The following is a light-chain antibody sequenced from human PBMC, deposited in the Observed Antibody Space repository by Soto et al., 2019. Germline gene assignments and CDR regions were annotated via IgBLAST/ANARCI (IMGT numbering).Light chain of an antibody. CDR2: GAS. CDR3: QQYGSSRGT. Sequence: EIVLTQSPGTLSLSPGERATLSRRASQSVSSSYLAWYQQKPGQAPRLLIYGASSRATGIPDRFSGSGSGTDFTLTINKLEPEDFAVYFCQQYGSSRGTFGQGTKVEI. V-gene: IGKV3-20*01. J-gene: IGKJ1*01. CDR1: QSVSSSY.